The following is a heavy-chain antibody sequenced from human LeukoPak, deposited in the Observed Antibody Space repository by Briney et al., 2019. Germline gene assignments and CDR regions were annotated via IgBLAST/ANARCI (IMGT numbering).Heavy chain of an antibody. CDR2: MSYSEST. J-gene: IGHJ4*02. V-gene: IGHV4-59*02. CDR3: ARGIAVAGRSPDYFDY. D-gene: IGHD6-19*01. Sequence: PSETLSLTCTVSGDSVTNYYWSWVRQPPGKGLQWLGYMSYSESTNYSPSLKSRVTISIDTSKNQFSLRLNSVTATDTAVYYCARGIAVAGRSPDYFDYWGQGALVTVSS. CDR1: GDSVTNYY.